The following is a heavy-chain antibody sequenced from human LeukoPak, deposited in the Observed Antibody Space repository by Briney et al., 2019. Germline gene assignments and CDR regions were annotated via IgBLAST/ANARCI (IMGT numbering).Heavy chain of an antibody. CDR3: ASGLYGGVFDN. CDR1: GLTFSNYA. J-gene: IGHJ4*02. Sequence: GGSLRLSCVMSGLTFSNYAMNWVRQAPEKGLEWISDISTDSGSTYHIESVRGRFTISRDNSRSTLYLQMNSLRADDTGVYYCASGLYGGVFDNWGQGTLVTVSS. D-gene: IGHD4/OR15-4a*01. V-gene: IGHV3-23*01. CDR2: ISTDSGST.